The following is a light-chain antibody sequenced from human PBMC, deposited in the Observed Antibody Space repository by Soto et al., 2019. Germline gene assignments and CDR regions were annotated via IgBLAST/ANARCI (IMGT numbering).Light chain of an antibody. J-gene: IGKJ4*01. CDR1: QDISTY. CDR3: QKYDSAPHT. V-gene: IGKV1-27*01. Sequence: DIQMTQAPSSLSASVGDRVTITCRARQDISTYLAWYQQKPGKVPKLLISAAYTLQSGVPPRFSGNGSGTDFTLTITSLQPEDVATYYCQKYDSAPHTFGGGTKVEIK. CDR2: AAY.